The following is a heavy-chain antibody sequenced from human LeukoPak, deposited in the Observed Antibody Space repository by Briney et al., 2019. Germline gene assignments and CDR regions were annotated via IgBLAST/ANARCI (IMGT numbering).Heavy chain of an antibody. Sequence: STYYADSVKGRFTISRDNSKNTLYLQTSSLRAEDTAVYYCVKDGSGSYYTYYFDYWGQGTLVTVSS. D-gene: IGHD3-10*01. CDR3: VKDGSGSYYTYYFDY. V-gene: IGHV3-64D*06. CDR2: ST. J-gene: IGHJ4*02.